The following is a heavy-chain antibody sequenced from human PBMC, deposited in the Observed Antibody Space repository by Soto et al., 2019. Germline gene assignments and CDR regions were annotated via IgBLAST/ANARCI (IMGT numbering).Heavy chain of an antibody. CDR2: IYPGDSNT. Sequence: WESLKIPCSGVGYGFIILRGAWLPQIPGKGLEWVGIIYPGDSNTMYSPSFLSQVTISADTALSTTYLQWDTLKPSDTAIYFCASDSHCDGGNCLMGGFDMWGQGTMVTVSS. CDR3: ASDSHCDGGNCLMGGFDM. D-gene: IGHD2-15*01. CDR1: GYGFIILR. V-gene: IGHV5-51*01. J-gene: IGHJ3*02.